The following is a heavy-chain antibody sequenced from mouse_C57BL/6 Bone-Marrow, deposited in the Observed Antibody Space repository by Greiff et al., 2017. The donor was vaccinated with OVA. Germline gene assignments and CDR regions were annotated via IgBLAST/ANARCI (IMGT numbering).Heavy chain of an antibody. Sequence: EVQGVESGEGLVKPGGSLKLSCAASGFTFSSYAMSWVRQTPEKRLEWVAYISSGGDYIYYADTVKGRFTISRDNARNTLYLQMSSLKSEDTAMYYCTRDSWAYYFDYWGQGTTLTVSS. J-gene: IGHJ2*01. CDR2: ISSGGDYI. D-gene: IGHD3-1*01. CDR3: TRDSWAYYFDY. CDR1: GFTFSSYA. V-gene: IGHV5-9-1*02.